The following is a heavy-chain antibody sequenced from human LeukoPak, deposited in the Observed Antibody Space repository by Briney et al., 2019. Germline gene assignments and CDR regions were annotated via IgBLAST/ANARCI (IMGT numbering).Heavy chain of an antibody. V-gene: IGHV4-59*01. Sequence: SETLSLTCTVSGGSISRFYWNWVRQPPGKGLEWIGYIAYNGNTNYSPSLKSRVTTSVDTSKNQFSLKLSSVTAADTAVYYCARAGTSGWYGEYWGQGILVTVSS. D-gene: IGHD6-19*01. CDR1: GGSISRFY. CDR3: ARAGTSGWYGEY. CDR2: IAYNGNT. J-gene: IGHJ4*02.